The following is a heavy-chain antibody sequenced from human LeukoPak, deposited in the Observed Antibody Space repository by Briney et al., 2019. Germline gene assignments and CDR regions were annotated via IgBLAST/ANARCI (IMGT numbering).Heavy chain of an antibody. CDR3: AKSFSVGYSSGWYVAAYYFDY. Sequence: GGSVRPSCAASGFIFSSYAMSWVRQAPGKGLEWISAISGSGGNTYYTDSVKGRFTISRDNSRNTLHLQMNSLRDEDTAVYYCAKSFSVGYSSGWYVAAYYFDYWGQGTLVTVSS. CDR1: GFIFSSYA. D-gene: IGHD6-19*01. V-gene: IGHV3-23*01. CDR2: ISGSGGNT. J-gene: IGHJ4*02.